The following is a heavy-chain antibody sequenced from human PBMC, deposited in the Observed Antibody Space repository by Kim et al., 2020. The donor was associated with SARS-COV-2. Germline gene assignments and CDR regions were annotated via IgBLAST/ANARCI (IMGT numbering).Heavy chain of an antibody. D-gene: IGHD6-25*01. CDR3: AKGWVSSSGRGDLFDY. J-gene: IGHJ4*02. Sequence: DSVKGRFTTSRDDAKNSLYLQMNSLRPEDTALYYCAKGWVSSSGRGDLFDYWGQGTLVTVSS. V-gene: IGHV3-9*01.